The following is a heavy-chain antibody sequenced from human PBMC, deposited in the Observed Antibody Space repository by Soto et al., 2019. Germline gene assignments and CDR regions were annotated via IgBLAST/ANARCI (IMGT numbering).Heavy chain of an antibody. CDR3: ARRGGLEDSGADWFDP. D-gene: IGHD7-27*01. Sequence: GGSLRLSCAASGFTFSSYSMNWVRQAPGKGLEWVSSISSSSSYIYYADSVKGRFTISRDNAKNSLYLQMNSLRAEDTAVYYCARRGGLEDSGADWFDPWGQGTLVTVSS. CDR2: ISSSSSYI. CDR1: GFTFSSYS. J-gene: IGHJ5*02. V-gene: IGHV3-21*01.